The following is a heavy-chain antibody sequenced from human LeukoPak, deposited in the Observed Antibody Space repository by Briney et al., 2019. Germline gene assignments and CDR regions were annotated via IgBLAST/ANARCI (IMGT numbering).Heavy chain of an antibody. V-gene: IGHV4-38-2*02. J-gene: IGHJ4*02. CDR1: GYSISSGYY. CDR3: AREGGLRYFDWLFDYFDY. Sequence: SETLSLTCTVSGYSISSGYYWGWIRQPPGKGLEWIGSIYHSGSTYYNPSLKSRVTISVDTSKNQFSLKLSSVTAADTAVYYCAREGGLRYFDWLFDYFDYRGQGTLVTVSS. CDR2: IYHSGST. D-gene: IGHD3-9*01.